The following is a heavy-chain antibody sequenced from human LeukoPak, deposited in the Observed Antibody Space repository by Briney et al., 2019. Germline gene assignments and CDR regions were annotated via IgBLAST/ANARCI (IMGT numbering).Heavy chain of an antibody. CDR1: GYTFTAYY. Sequence: ASVKVSCKASGYTFTAYYIHWVRQAPGQGLERMGRINSNSGGTNYAQKFQGRVTMTRDTSISTAYMELSRLTSDDTAVFYCARDSDFGVYYFDYWGQGALVTVSS. J-gene: IGHJ4*02. V-gene: IGHV1-2*06. CDR2: INSNSGGT. CDR3: ARDSDFGVYYFDY. D-gene: IGHD4-17*01.